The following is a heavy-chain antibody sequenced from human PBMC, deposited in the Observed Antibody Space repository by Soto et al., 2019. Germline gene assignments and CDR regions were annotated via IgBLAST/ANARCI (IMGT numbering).Heavy chain of an antibody. J-gene: IGHJ6*02. Sequence: EVQLVESGGGLVQPGGSLRVSCAASGFTFSSYSINWVRQAPGKGLEWVSYISGSSTIYYADSVKGRFTISRDNAKNSLYLQMNSQRDEDTAVYYCARVGLGLFGMDVWGQGTTVTVSS. V-gene: IGHV3-48*02. CDR2: ISGSSTI. CDR1: GFTFSSYS. D-gene: IGHD3-16*01. CDR3: ARVGLGLFGMDV.